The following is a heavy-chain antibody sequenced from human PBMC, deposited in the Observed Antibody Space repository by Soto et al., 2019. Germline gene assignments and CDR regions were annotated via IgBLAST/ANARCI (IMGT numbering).Heavy chain of an antibody. J-gene: IGHJ2*01. CDR2: ISADNGDT. CDR3: ARCYCSAGSCFTCWHFDL. CDR1: GYTFTTFG. D-gene: IGHD2-15*01. Sequence: QVQVVQSGAEVKKPGASVKVACKASGYTFTTFGMSWVRQAPGQGLEWMGWISADNGDTNSAQKFQDRGTMTTDTSTNTAYMELRSLTSDDTAVYYCARCYCSAGSCFTCWHFDLWGRGTLVTVSS. V-gene: IGHV1-18*01.